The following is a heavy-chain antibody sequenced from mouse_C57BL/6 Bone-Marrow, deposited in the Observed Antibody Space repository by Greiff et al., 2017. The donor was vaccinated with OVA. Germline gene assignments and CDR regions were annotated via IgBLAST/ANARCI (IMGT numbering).Heavy chain of an antibody. CDR1: GYTFTDYY. J-gene: IGHJ2*01. V-gene: IGHV1-26*01. Sequence: EVQLQQSGPELVKPGASVKISCKASGYTFTDYYMNWVKQSHGKSLEWIGDINPNNGGTSYNQKFKGKATLTVDKSSSTAYMELRSLTSEDSAVYYCARLIYYADNWGQGTTLTVSS. D-gene: IGHD1-1*01. CDR2: INPNNGGT. CDR3: ARLIYYADN.